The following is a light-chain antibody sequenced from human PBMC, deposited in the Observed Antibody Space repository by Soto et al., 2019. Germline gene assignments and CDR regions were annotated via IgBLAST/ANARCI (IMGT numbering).Light chain of an antibody. J-gene: IGKJ4*01. CDR3: QQRSTWPLFT. Sequence: VLTQXPXTLFLSPGERATLSCRASQTVSRYLAWYQQKPGQAPRLLIYYASNRATGIPARFSGSGSGTDYTLTISSLEPEDFAVYYCQQRSTWPLFTFGGGTKVEI. CDR1: QTVSRY. V-gene: IGKV3-11*01. CDR2: YAS.